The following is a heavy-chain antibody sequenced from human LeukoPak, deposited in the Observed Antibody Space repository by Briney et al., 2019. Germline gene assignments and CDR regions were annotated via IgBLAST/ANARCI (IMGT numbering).Heavy chain of an antibody. D-gene: IGHD6-13*01. J-gene: IGHJ4*02. Sequence: PSETLSLTCTVSGGSISSSSYYWGWIRQPPGKGLEWIGSIYYSGSTYYNPSLKSRVTISVDTSKNQFSLKLSSVTAADTAVYYCARGTGYSSSWPPHWGQGTLVTVSS. V-gene: IGHV4-39*07. CDR1: GGSISSSSYY. CDR2: IYYSGST. CDR3: ARGTGYSSSWPPH.